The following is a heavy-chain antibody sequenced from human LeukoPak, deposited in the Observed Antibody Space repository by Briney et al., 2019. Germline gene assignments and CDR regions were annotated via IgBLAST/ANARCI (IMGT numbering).Heavy chain of an antibody. D-gene: IGHD6-19*01. V-gene: IGHV4-59*08. CDR1: GGSIGTYY. J-gene: IGHJ3*02. Sequence: SETLSLTCTVSGGSIGTYYWGWVRQPPGKGLECLAYIYGSGGTNYNPSLNSRVTISLDTANNQFSLNLSSVTVADTAVYYCARHAGQWPAFHGFDIWGQGTMVTVSS. CDR2: IYGSGGT. CDR3: ARHAGQWPAFHGFDI.